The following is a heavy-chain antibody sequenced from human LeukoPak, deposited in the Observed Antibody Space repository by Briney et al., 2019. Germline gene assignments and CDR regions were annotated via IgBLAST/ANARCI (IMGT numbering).Heavy chain of an antibody. V-gene: IGHV3-21*01. CDR2: ISRTSMYM. CDR3: AREPYYNGSSRKGGGLDY. Sequence: PGGSLRLSCAASGFTFSSYTMNWVRQAPGKGLEWVASISRTSMYMYYADSLKARFTISRANAKNSLYLQMDSLRAEDTAWYYCAREPYYNGSSRKGGGLDYWGQGTLVTVSS. J-gene: IGHJ4*02. D-gene: IGHD3-22*01. CDR1: GFTFSSYT.